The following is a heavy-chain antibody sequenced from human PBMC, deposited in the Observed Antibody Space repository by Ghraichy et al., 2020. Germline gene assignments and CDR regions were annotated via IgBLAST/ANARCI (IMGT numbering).Heavy chain of an antibody. D-gene: IGHD3-10*01. J-gene: IGHJ5*02. V-gene: IGHV4-34*01. CDR3: ACRITMVRGVRSNWFDP. Sequence: SETLSLTCAVYGGSFSGYYWSWIRQPPGKGLEWIGEINHSGSTNYNPSLKSRVTISVDTSKNQFSLKLSSVTAADTAVYYCACRITMVRGVRSNWFDPWGQGTLVTVSS. CDR2: INHSGST. CDR1: GGSFSGYY.